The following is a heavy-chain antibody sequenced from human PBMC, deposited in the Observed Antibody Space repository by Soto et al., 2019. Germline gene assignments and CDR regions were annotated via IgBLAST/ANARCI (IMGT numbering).Heavy chain of an antibody. D-gene: IGHD2-15*01. Sequence: PXVSLRLSCAASGFTVSSNYMSWVRQAPGKGLEWVSVIYSCGSTYYADSVKGRFTISRDNAKNSLYLQMNSLRVEDTAVYFCSRDVVVGAKALNYWGQGALVTVSS. CDR2: IYSCGST. CDR3: SRDVVVGAKALNY. V-gene: IGHV3-66*03. J-gene: IGHJ4*02. CDR1: GFTVSSNY.